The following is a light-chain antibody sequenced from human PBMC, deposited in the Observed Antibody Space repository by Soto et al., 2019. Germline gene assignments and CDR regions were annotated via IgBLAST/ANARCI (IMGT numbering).Light chain of an antibody. V-gene: IGKV1-39*01. CDR1: QPISEY. Sequence: DIQMTQSPSSLSASVGDRVTITRRTSQPISEYLNWYQQKPGKAPSLLIYTSSNLQTGVQSRFSGSGSGTHFTLTINSLQPEDFATYYCKQSYNTPRTFGQGTKVDIK. J-gene: IGKJ1*01. CDR3: KQSYNTPRT. CDR2: TSS.